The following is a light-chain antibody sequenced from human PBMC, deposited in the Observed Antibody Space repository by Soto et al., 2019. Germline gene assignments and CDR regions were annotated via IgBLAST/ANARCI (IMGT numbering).Light chain of an antibody. CDR2: GAS. Sequence: EIVMTQSPATLSVSPGERATLSCRASQSVSSNLAWYQQKPGQAPRLLIYGASTRATGIPARFSGSGSGTEFTLTISSLQSEDCALYYCQQYNNWPPYTFGQGTKLELK. J-gene: IGKJ2*01. V-gene: IGKV3-15*01. CDR1: QSVSSN. CDR3: QQYNNWPPYT.